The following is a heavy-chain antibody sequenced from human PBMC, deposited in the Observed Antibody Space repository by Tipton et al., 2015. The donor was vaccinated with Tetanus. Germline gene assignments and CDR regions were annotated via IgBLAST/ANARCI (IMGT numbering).Heavy chain of an antibody. CDR2: IKEDGGEK. J-gene: IGHJ6*02. D-gene: IGHD1-1*01. Sequence: SLRLSCAASGFMFRDYWMNWVRQAPGKRLEWVATIKEDGGEKYYVDSVKGRFAISRDNAKNTVYLQMNSLRAEDTAVYFCARRSLTNYGLDVWGQGTPVTVSS. CDR1: GFMFRDYW. V-gene: IGHV3-7*01. CDR3: ARRSLTNYGLDV.